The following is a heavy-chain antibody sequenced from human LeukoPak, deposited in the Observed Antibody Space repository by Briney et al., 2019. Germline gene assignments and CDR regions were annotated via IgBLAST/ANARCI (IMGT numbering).Heavy chain of an antibody. V-gene: IGHV4-4*02. Sequence: PSETLSLTCDVSGVSFSSNNRWSWVRQPPGKGLEWIGEIHHSGSTNYNPSLKSRVTISVDKSKNQFSLNVNYVTAADTAVYYWAREGDPTGSYYNYWGQGILVTVSS. J-gene: IGHJ4*02. D-gene: IGHD3-10*01. CDR3: AREGDPTGSYYNY. CDR2: IHHSGST. CDR1: GVSFSSNNR.